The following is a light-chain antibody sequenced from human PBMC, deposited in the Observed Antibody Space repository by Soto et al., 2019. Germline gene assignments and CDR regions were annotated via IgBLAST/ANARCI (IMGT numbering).Light chain of an antibody. CDR2: SAS. CDR3: QQGHNWPLT. CDR1: QSISPD. Sequence: EIVMTQSPATLSVSPGERATLSCRASQSISPDLAWYQQKPGQPPRLLIYSASTRATGVPARFTGSGSGSEFTLTISVLQSADFAVYYCQQGHNWPLTFGQGTRLEI. J-gene: IGKJ2*01. V-gene: IGKV3-15*01.